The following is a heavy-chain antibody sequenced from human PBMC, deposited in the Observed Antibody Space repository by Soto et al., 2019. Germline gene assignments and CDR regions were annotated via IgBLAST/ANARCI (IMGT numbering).Heavy chain of an antibody. CDR1: GYTFTSYG. J-gene: IGHJ6*02. CDR2: ISAYNGNT. V-gene: IGHV1-18*01. CDR3: ARDVAAPPWNYYYSGMDV. D-gene: IGHD6-6*01. Sequence: ASVKVSCKXSGYTFTSYGISWVRQAPGQGLEWMGWISAYNGNTNYAQKLQGRVTMTTDTSTSTAYMELRSLRSDDTAVYYCARDVAAPPWNYYYSGMDVWGQGTTVTVSS.